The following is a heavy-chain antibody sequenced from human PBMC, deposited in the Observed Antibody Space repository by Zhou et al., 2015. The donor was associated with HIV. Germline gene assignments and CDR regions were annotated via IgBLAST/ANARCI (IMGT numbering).Heavy chain of an antibody. D-gene: IGHD7-27*01. CDR3: AREGWGSWYFDL. CDR1: GITFSSYA. Sequence: QTQLVQSGAEVKKPGSSVKVTCKASGITFSSYAISWARQAPGQGLEWMGGIIPIFRTPTYAQRFQGRVTITADESASTVYMELSSLRSEDTAAYYCAREGWGSWYFDLWGRGTLVSVSS. CDR2: IIPIFRTP. V-gene: IGHV1-69*01. J-gene: IGHJ2*01.